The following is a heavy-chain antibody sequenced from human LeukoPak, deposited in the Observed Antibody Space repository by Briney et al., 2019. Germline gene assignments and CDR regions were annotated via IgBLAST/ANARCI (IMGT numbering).Heavy chain of an antibody. Sequence: ASVKVSCKVSGAILIELSIHWVRQSPGKGLEWMGGFDSEDGKTKAAQSFLDRVSLTEDTSLATAYMELRSLTSEDTAVYYCVTGSSERDYYESGTYLGDSWGQGTLVTVSS. CDR1: GAILIELS. CDR3: VTGSSERDYYESGTYLGDS. D-gene: IGHD3-10*01. V-gene: IGHV1-24*01. J-gene: IGHJ4*02. CDR2: FDSEDGKT.